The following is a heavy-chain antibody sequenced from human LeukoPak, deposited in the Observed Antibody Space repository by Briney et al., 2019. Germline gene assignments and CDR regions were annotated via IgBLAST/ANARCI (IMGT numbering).Heavy chain of an antibody. CDR1: GGAISRYY. J-gene: IGHJ5*02. V-gene: IGHV4-59*01. D-gene: IGHD4-17*01. CDR2: IYYSGST. Sequence: SETLSLTCSVSGGAISRYYWSWIRQPPGKGLEWIGYIYYSGSTNYNPSLKSRVTISVDTSKNQFSLKLSSVTAADTAVYYCANPPTVTKIRFDPWGQGTLVTVSS. CDR3: ANPPTVTKIRFDP.